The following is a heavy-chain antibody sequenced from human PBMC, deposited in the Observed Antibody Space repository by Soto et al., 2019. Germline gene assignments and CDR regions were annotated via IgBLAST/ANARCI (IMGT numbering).Heavy chain of an antibody. CDR3: TSSLGYCSGGSCYPFDY. D-gene: IGHD2-15*01. V-gene: IGHV3-73*01. J-gene: IGHJ4*02. Sequence: GGSLRLSCAASGFTFSGSAMHWVRQASGKGLEWVGRIRSKANSYATAYAASVKGRFTISRDDSKNTACLQMNSLKTEDTAVYYCTSSLGYCSGGSCYPFDYWGQGTLVTVSS. CDR2: IRSKANSYAT. CDR1: GFTFSGSA.